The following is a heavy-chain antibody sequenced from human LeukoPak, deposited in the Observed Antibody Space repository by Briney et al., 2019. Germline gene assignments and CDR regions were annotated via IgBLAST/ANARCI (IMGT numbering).Heavy chain of an antibody. CDR2: INPSGGST. V-gene: IGHV1-46*01. CDR3: ARVPVAGNDNYYYMDV. J-gene: IGHJ6*03. D-gene: IGHD6-19*01. Sequence: ASVKVACKASGYTFTSYGISWVRQAPRQGLEWMGIINPSGGSTSYAQKFQGRVTMTRDMSTSTVYMELSSLRSEDTAVYYCARVPVAGNDNYYYMDVWGKGTTVTVSS. CDR1: GYTFTSYG.